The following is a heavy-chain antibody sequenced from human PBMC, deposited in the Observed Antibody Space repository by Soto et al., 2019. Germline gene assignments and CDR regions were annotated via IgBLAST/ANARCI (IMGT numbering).Heavy chain of an antibody. Sequence: QVHLVQSGAEVKKPGASVKVSCKASGYTFTSYGITWVRQAPGQGLEWMGWISAHNGNTDYAQKLQGRVLVTRDTSTSTASLELRSLISDDTAVYYCARGRYGDYWGQGALVTVSS. CDR3: ARGRYGDY. CDR2: ISAHNGNT. V-gene: IGHV1-18*01. J-gene: IGHJ4*02. D-gene: IGHD1-1*01. CDR1: GYTFTSYG.